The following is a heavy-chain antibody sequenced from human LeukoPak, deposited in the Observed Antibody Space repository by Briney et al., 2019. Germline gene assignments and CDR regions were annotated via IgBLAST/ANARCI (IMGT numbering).Heavy chain of an antibody. V-gene: IGHV4-59*01. D-gene: IGHD3-10*01. Sequence: SVTLSLTCTVSGGSISSYYWSWIRQPPGKGLEWIGYIYYSGSTNYNPSLKSRVTISVDTSKNQFSLKLSSVTAADTAVYYCARAEEEYYFDYWGQGTLVTVSS. J-gene: IGHJ4*02. CDR3: ARAEEEYYFDY. CDR2: IYYSGST. CDR1: GGSISSYY.